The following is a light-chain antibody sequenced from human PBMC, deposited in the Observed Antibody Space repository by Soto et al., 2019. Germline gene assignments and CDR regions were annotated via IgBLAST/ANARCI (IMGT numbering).Light chain of an antibody. J-gene: IGKJ4*01. Sequence: EIVLTQSPATMSLSPGERATLSCRTSQSVSRNLACYQQKPGQAPRLLIYDASQRATGIAARFSGSGSGTYFTLTISCLEPEYFALYYCQHRINWPAFGGGTKVEIK. CDR2: DAS. CDR1: QSVSRN. CDR3: QHRINWPA. V-gene: IGKV3-11*01.